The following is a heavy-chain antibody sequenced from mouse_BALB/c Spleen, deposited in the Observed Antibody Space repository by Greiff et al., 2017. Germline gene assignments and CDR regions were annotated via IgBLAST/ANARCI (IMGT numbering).Heavy chain of an antibody. D-gene: IGHD3-2*01. CDR3: ARDSSGWPFAY. CDR2: INPSTGYT. V-gene: IGHV1-7*01. CDR1: GYTFTSYW. Sequence: QVQLQQSGAELAKPGASVKMSCKASGYTFTSYWMHWVKQRPGQGLEWIGYINPSTGYTEYNQKFKDKATLTADKSSSTAYMQLSSLTSEDSAVYYCARDSSGWPFAYWGQGTLVTVSA. J-gene: IGHJ3*01.